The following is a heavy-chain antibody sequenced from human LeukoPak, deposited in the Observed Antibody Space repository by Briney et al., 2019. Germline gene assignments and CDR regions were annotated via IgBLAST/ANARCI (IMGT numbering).Heavy chain of an antibody. D-gene: IGHD3-22*01. CDR2: INSDGRST. V-gene: IGHV3-74*01. CDR1: GFTFSSYW. J-gene: IGHJ4*02. CDR3: ARDSLTMIVGRQKRGLDY. Sequence: PGGSLRLSCAASGFTFSSYWMHWVRQAPGEGLVGVSRINSDGRSTNYADSVKGRFTISRDNAKNTLYLQMNSLRAEDTAVYYCARDSLTMIVGRQKRGLDYWGQGTLVTVSS.